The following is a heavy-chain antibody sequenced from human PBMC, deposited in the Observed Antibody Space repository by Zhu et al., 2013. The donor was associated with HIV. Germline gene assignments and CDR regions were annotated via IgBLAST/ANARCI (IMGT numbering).Heavy chain of an antibody. CDR2: MNPNSGNT. V-gene: IGHV1-8*03. CDR3: ARPRDTYYYDSSGYYYGAFDI. CDR1: GYTFTSYD. J-gene: IGHJ3*02. Sequence: QVQLVQSGAEVKKPGASVRVSCKASGYTFTSYDINWVRQATGQGLEWMGWMNPNSGNTGYAQKFQGRVTITRNTSISTAYMELSSLRSEDTAVYYCARPRDTYYYDSSGYYYGAFDIWGQGTMVTVSS. D-gene: IGHD3-22*01.